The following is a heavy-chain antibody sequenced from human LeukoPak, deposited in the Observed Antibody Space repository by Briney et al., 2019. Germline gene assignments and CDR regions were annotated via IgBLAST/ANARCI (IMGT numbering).Heavy chain of an antibody. D-gene: IGHD4-23*01. CDR1: GFTFSTYA. CDR3: ARDRDYGGNSGVIDY. Sequence: TSLRLSCAASGFTFSTYAMHWVRQAPGKGLEWVAVISYDGSNKYNADSVKGRFTISRDNSKNTLFLQMNSLRPEDTAMYYCARDRDYGGNSGVIDYWGQGTLVTVSS. CDR2: ISYDGSNK. J-gene: IGHJ4*02. V-gene: IGHV3-30*01.